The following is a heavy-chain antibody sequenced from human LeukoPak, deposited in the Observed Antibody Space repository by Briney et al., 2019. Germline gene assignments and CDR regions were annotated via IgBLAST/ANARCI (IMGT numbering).Heavy chain of an antibody. CDR3: ARGRTIAAAGILFPY. Sequence: ASVKVSCKASGCTFSNYYMHWVRQAPGQGLEWMGWINPNSGGTNYAQKFQGRFTMTWDTSISTAYMELSRLRSDDTAMYYCARGRTIAAAGILFPYWGQGTLVTVSS. J-gene: IGHJ4*02. CDR1: GCTFSNYY. CDR2: INPNSGGT. D-gene: IGHD6-13*01. V-gene: IGHV1-2*02.